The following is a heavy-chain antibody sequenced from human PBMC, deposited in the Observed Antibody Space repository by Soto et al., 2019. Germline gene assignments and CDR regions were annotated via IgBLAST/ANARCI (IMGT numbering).Heavy chain of an antibody. CDR1: GDTFTDYY. D-gene: IGHD2-21*02. V-gene: IGHV1-46*01. CDR3: ARGGHVVVVTASLDY. Sequence: QVQLVQSGAEVKKPGASVKVSCKASGDTFTDYYIHWVRQAPGQGLEWMGTVNPSGGHTTYAQHFLGRMSMTRDTSTSTLYMELTSLTSEDTAVYYCARGGHVVVVTASLDYWGQGTLVTVSS. J-gene: IGHJ4*02. CDR2: VNPSGGHT.